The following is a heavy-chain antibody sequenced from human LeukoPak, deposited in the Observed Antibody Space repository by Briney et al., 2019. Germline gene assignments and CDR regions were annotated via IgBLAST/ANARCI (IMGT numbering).Heavy chain of an antibody. CDR3: MTVLGRYSYGLAAFDI. V-gene: IGHV3-15*01. D-gene: IGHD5-18*01. CDR2: IKSKTDGGTT. CDR1: GFTFSNAW. J-gene: IGHJ3*02. Sequence: GGSLRLSCAASGFTFSNAWMSWVRQAPGKGLEWVGRIKSKTDGGTTDYAAPVKGRFTISRDDSKNTLYLQMNSLKTEDTAVYYCMTVLGRYSYGLAAFDIWGQGTMVTVSS.